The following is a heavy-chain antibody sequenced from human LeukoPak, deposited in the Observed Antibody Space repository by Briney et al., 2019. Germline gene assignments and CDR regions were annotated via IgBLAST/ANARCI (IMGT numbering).Heavy chain of an antibody. CDR3: AREDRPEGVVPATRNYFYYGMDV. CDR2: ISTYNGNT. CDR1: GYTFTTYG. Sequence: GASVKVSCKASGYTFTTYGISWVRQAPGQGLEWMGWISTYNGNTNYAQKLQGRVTMTTDTSTSTAYMELRSPRSDDTAVYYCAREDRPEGVVPATRNYFYYGMDVWGQGTTVTVSS. V-gene: IGHV1-18*01. J-gene: IGHJ6*02. D-gene: IGHD2-2*01.